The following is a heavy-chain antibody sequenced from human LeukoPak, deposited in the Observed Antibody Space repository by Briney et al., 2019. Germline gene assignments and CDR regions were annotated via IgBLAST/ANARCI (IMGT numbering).Heavy chain of an antibody. D-gene: IGHD3-10*01. J-gene: IGHJ5*02. V-gene: IGHV1-2*02. CDR1: GYTFTGYY. CDR2: INPNSGGT. Sequence: ASVKVSCKASGYTFTGYYMHWVRQAPGQGLEWMGWINPNSGGTNYAQKFQGRVTMTRDTSISTPYMELSGLRSDDTAVYYCARANMVRGVGLFFDRNWFDPWGQGTLVTVSS. CDR3: ARANMVRGVGLFFDRNWFDP.